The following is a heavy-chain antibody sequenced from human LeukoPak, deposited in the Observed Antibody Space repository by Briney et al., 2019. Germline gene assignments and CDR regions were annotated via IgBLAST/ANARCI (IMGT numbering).Heavy chain of an antibody. CDR1: GGSISSSNW. CDR3: ARKGYDSGAYFAVDI. CDR2: TSYSGAT. J-gene: IGHJ3*02. Sequence: SGTLSLTCAVSGGSISSSNWWSWVRQPPGKGLEWLGYTSYSGATYYNPSLKSRITISVDTSKNQFSLKLSSVTAADTAVYYCARKGYDSGAYFAVDIWGQGTLVTVSS. V-gene: IGHV4-4*02. D-gene: IGHD3-22*01.